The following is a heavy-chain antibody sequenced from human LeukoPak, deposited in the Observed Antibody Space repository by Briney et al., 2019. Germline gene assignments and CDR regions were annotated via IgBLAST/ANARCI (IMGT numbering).Heavy chain of an antibody. J-gene: IGHJ4*02. CDR2: ISSSSSYI. D-gene: IGHD3-22*01. CDR1: GFTFSSYS. Sequence: GGSLRLSCAASGFTFSSYSMNWVRQAPGKGLEWVSSISSSSSYIYYADSVKGRFTISRDNAKNSLYLQMNSLRAEDTAVYYCARDFSYDSSGRPNDYWGQGTLVTVSS. V-gene: IGHV3-21*01. CDR3: ARDFSYDSSGRPNDY.